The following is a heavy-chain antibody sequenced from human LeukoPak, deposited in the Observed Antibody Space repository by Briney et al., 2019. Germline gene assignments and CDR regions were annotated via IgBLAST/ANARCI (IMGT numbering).Heavy chain of an antibody. CDR2: ISGSGGST. CDR3: AKGTGGYSYGVLDY. Sequence: GGSLRLSCAASGFTFSSYAMSWVRQAPGKGLEWVSAISGSGGSTYYADSVKGRFTISRNNSKNTLYLQMNSLRAEDTAVYYCAKGTGGYSYGVLDYWGQGTLVTVSS. V-gene: IGHV3-23*01. J-gene: IGHJ4*02. CDR1: GFTFSSYA. D-gene: IGHD5-18*01.